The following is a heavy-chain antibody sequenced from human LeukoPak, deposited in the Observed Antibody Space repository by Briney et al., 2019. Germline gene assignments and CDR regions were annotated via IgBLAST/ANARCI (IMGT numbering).Heavy chain of an antibody. Sequence: PSETLSLTCNVSSGSISSGTHYWSWVRQRTGKGLEWIGHIFHSGSTYYNPSLKSRVTISVDTSKNQFSLKLSSVTAADTAVYYCARALITGTEAWFDPWGQGTLVTVSS. V-gene: IGHV4-31*03. CDR2: IFHSGST. CDR1: SGSISSGTHY. J-gene: IGHJ5*02. D-gene: IGHD1-20*01. CDR3: ARALITGTEAWFDP.